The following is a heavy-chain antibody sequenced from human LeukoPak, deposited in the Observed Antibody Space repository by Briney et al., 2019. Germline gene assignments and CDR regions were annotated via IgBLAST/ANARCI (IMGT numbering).Heavy chain of an antibody. CDR2: ISAYNGNT. CDR1: GYTLTTHG. V-gene: IGHV1-18*01. CDR3: ARDEAAQNYYYYGMDV. J-gene: IGHJ6*02. Sequence: ASVKVSCKASGYTLTTHGITWVRQAPGQGLEWMGWISAYNGNTNYAQKLQGRVTMTTDTSTSTAYMELRSLRSDDTAVYYCARDEAAQNYYYYGMDVWGQGTTVTVSS. D-gene: IGHD6-6*01.